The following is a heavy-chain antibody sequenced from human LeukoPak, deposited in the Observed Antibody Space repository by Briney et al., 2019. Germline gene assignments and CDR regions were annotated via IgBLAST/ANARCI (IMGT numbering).Heavy chain of an antibody. V-gene: IGHV4-4*08. J-gene: IGHJ2*01. CDR3: VRRAYYDSSGYSPASGYFDL. Sequence: SETLSLTCTVSGGSIFSFYWNWIPQPPGRGLEWIGYIYSNVITSYTPSLRRRDTISIATSKNLYSLRLWSVTAAGTPLVFFVRRAYYDSSGYSPASGYFDLWGRGTLVSVSS. CDR2: IYSNVIT. D-gene: IGHD3-22*01. CDR1: GGSIFSFY.